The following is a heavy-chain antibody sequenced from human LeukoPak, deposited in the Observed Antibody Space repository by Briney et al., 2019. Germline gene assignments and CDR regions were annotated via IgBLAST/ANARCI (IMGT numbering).Heavy chain of an antibody. Sequence: ASVKVSCXASGGTFSSYAISWVRQAPGQGLEWMGWMNPNSGNTGYAQKFQGRVTMTRNTSISTAYMELSSLRSEDTAVYYCARMTTVTTNWGQGTLVTVSS. J-gene: IGHJ4*02. D-gene: IGHD4-17*01. CDR2: MNPNSGNT. CDR3: ARMTTVTTN. V-gene: IGHV1-8*02. CDR1: GGTFSSYA.